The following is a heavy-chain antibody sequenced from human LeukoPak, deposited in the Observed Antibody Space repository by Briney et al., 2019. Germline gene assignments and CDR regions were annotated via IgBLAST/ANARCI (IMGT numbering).Heavy chain of an antibody. D-gene: IGHD1-26*01. J-gene: IGHJ4*02. CDR1: GFTVSSNY. CDR2: MYSGGST. Sequence: PGGSLRLSCAASGFTVSSNYMNWVRQAPGKGLEWVSVMYSGGSTFYGDSVKGRFTISRDNSMNTLYLQMGSLRAEDMAVYYCARDGIGQPGDYWGQGTLVTVSS. V-gene: IGHV3-66*01. CDR3: ARDGIGQPGDY.